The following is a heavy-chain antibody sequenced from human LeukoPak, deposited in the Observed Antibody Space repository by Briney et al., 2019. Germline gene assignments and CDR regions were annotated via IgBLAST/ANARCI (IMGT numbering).Heavy chain of an antibody. V-gene: IGHV3-7*03. CDR1: GFTFSSYW. J-gene: IGHJ6*02. D-gene: IGHD5-18*01. CDR2: IKQDGSEK. Sequence: GGSLRLSCAASGFTFSSYWMSWVRQAPGKGLEWVANIKQDGSEKYYVDSVKGRFTISRDNAKNSLYLQMNSLRAEDTAVYYCARDKRERGYSYGYWFDYYYYGMDVWGQGTTVTVS. CDR3: ARDKRERGYSYGYWFDYYYYGMDV.